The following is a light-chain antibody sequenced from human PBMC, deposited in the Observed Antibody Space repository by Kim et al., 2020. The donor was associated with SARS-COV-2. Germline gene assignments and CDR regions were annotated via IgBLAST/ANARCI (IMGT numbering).Light chain of an antibody. J-gene: IGLJ2*01. Sequence: SYELTQPPSVSVSPGQTATITCSGDKLGDKFPSWYQHRPGQSPVLVIYHESKRPSGIPERFSASNYGNTATLTISGTQPMDEADYYCQAWDSTTASRFGG. CDR3: QAWDSTTASR. CDR1: KLGDKF. V-gene: IGLV3-1*01. CDR2: HES.